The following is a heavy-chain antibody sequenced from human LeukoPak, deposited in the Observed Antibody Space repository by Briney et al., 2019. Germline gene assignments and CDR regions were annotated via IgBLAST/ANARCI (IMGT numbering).Heavy chain of an antibody. V-gene: IGHV3-7*01. J-gene: IGHJ5*02. CDR2: INPDGSQK. CDR3: VRQMIRFWFDP. D-gene: IGHD3-16*01. Sequence: GGSLRLSCAASGFTFSLYWMTSVRRSPGKGLEWVADINPDGSQKYSVDSVKGRFTISRDNAKNSLFLQMNSLRAEDTAVYYCVRQMIRFWFDPWGQGTQVTVSS. CDR1: GFTFSLYW.